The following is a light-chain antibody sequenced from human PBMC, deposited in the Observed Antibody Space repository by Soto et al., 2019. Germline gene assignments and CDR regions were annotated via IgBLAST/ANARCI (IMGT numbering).Light chain of an antibody. Sequence: EIVLTQSPATLSLSPGERATLSCRASQSVSSNLAWYQQKPGQAPRLLIYGASTRATGIPARFSGSGSGTDFTLTISSLEPEDFAVYYCQQCSKWPPKFGQGTKVDIK. CDR3: QQCSKWPPK. CDR2: GAS. CDR1: QSVSSN. J-gene: IGKJ1*01. V-gene: IGKV3-11*01.